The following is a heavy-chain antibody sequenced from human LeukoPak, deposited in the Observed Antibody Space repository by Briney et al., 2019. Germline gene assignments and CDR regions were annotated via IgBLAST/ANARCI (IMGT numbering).Heavy chain of an antibody. CDR2: IGHSGST. Sequence: SETLSLTCAVYGGSFSAYYWSWIRQPPGKGLEWIGEIGHSGSTNYNPSLKSRVTISVDTSNNQFSLNLSSVTAADTAVYFCARPNLGYCSGDSCYWNWFDSWGQGTLVTVSS. J-gene: IGHJ5*01. CDR3: ARPNLGYCSGDSCYWNWFDS. D-gene: IGHD2-15*01. V-gene: IGHV4-34*01. CDR1: GGSFSAYY.